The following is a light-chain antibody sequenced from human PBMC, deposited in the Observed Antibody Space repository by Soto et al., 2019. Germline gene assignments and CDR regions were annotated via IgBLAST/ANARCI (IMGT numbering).Light chain of an antibody. CDR3: SSHTSSNTRV. CDR1: SSDVGGHNY. CDR2: DVS. J-gene: IGLJ1*01. V-gene: IGLV2-14*01. Sequence: QSVLTQPASVSGSPGQSITISCTGTSSDVGGHNYVSWYQQHPGKAPKLMIYDVSNRPSGVSNCFSGSKSGNTASLTISGLQAEDEADYHCSSHTSSNTRVFGTGTKLTVL.